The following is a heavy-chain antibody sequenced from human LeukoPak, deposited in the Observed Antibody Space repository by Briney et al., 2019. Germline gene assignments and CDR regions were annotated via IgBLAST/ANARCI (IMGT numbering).Heavy chain of an antibody. D-gene: IGHD4-17*01. CDR2: ISAYNGNT. CDR3: ARSPGTYGDYATFDY. Sequence: ASVKVSCKASGYTFTSYGISWVRQAPGQGLEWMGWISAYNGNTNYAQKLQGRVTMTTDTSTSTAYMELSSLRSEDTAVYYCARSPGTYGDYATFDYWGQGTLVTVSS. CDR1: GYTFTSYG. J-gene: IGHJ4*02. V-gene: IGHV1-18*01.